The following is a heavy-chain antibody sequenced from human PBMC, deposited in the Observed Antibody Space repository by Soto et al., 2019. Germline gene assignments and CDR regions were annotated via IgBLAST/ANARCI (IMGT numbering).Heavy chain of an antibody. CDR1: GFTFGISA. V-gene: IGHV3-30*18. J-gene: IGHJ6*02. CDR2: ISSDGSNK. Sequence: QPGGSLRLSCVASGFTFGISALHWVRQAPGKGLEWVAVISSDGSNKYYADSVKGRFTISRDNSKNTLFLEINSLRDEDTALYYCAKDLRQQLVKLHYFYGMDVWGPGTTVTVSS. CDR3: AKDLRQQLVKLHYFYGMDV. D-gene: IGHD6-13*01.